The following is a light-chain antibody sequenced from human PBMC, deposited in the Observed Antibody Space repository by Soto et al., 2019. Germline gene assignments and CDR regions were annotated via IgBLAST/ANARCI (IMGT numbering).Light chain of an antibody. CDR1: QDISNY. CDR2: TAS. Sequence: DIQLTQSPSFLSASVGDRVTITCRASQDISNYLAWYQQKPGKTPNLLIYTASTLQSGVPSRFSGSGSGTEFTLTISSLQHEDSATYYCQQLNGYPLTFGGGTKVQI. J-gene: IGKJ4*01. V-gene: IGKV1-9*01. CDR3: QQLNGYPLT.